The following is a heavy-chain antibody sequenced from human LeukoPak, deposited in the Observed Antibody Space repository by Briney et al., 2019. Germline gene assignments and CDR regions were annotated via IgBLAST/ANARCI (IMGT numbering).Heavy chain of an antibody. Sequence: ASVKVSCKASGYTFTSYYMHWVRQAPGQGLEWMGIINPSGGSTSYAQKFQGRVTMTRDTSTSTVYMELSSLGSEDTAVYYCAREGYSYGLDYWGQGTLVTVSS. CDR2: INPSGGST. CDR1: GYTFTSYY. V-gene: IGHV1-46*01. CDR3: AREGYSYGLDY. J-gene: IGHJ4*02. D-gene: IGHD5-18*01.